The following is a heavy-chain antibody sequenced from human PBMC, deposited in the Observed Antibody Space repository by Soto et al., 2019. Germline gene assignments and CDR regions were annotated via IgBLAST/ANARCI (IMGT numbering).Heavy chain of an antibody. CDR2: IWNDGNGY. Sequence: QVQLVESGGGVVQPGGSLRLSCAASGFTFNNYGMHWVRQAPGKGLEWVAVIWNDGNGYYYANSVKDRFTISRDNSKNRLYLQLIILTAEESAVYYCARRQISPPTRVAASARGGLVVWGQGTTVTVSS. D-gene: IGHD6-13*01. V-gene: IGHV3-33*01. J-gene: IGHJ6*02. CDR3: ARRQISPPTRVAASARGGLVV. CDR1: GFTFNNYG.